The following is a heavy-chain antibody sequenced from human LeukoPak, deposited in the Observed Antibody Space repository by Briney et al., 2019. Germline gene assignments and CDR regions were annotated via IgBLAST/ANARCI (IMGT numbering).Heavy chain of an antibody. D-gene: IGHD2-2*01. CDR2: ISGSGGST. V-gene: IGHV3-23*01. J-gene: IGHJ5*02. Sequence: GGSLRLSCAASGFTFSSYAMSWVRQAPGKGLEWVSAISGSGGSTYYADSVKGRFTISKDNSKNTLYLQMSSLRAEDTAVYYCARLGYCSSTSCYQSGFDPWGQGTLVTVSS. CDR3: ARLGYCSSTSCYQSGFDP. CDR1: GFTFSSYA.